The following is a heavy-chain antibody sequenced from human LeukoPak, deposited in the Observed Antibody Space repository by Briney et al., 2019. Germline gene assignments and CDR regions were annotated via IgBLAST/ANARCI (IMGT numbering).Heavy chain of an antibody. CDR1: GFTFSSYW. Sequence: GGSLRLSCAASGFTFSSYWMSWVRQAPGKGLEWVANIKQDGSEKYYVDPVKGRFTISRDNAKNSLYLQMNSLRAEDTAVYYCARDNGYSYGLRAEGWFDPWGQGTLVTVSS. D-gene: IGHD5-18*01. V-gene: IGHV3-7*01. CDR2: IKQDGSEK. J-gene: IGHJ5*02. CDR3: ARDNGYSYGLRAEGWFDP.